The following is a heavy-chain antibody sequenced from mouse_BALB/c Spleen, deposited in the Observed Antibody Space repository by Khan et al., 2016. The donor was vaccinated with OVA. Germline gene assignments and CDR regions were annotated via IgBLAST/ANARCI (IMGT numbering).Heavy chain of an antibody. CDR1: GYTFTSYT. V-gene: IGHV1-4*01. CDR2: INPSNGYT. CDR3: VRDGAYHRSDGWFAY. J-gene: IGHJ3*01. Sequence: VKLLESGAELARPGASVKMSCKASGYTFTSYTIHWIKKRPGQGLEWIGYINPSNGYTNYNQKFKDKATLTTDKSSTTAYLQLSSLTSDDSAVYNCVRDGAYHRSDGWFAYWGQGTLVTVSA. D-gene: IGHD2-14*01.